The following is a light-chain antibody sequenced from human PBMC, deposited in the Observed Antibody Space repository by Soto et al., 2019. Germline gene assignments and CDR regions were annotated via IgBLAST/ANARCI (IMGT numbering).Light chain of an antibody. V-gene: IGKV1-12*01. CDR3: QQGNSFPLT. Sequence: DIQMTQSPSSVSASVGDRVTITFRASQDVTTSLAWFQQNPGEAPRLLIYSASSLHRGVPSRFSGSGSGTDFTLTISSLQPEDFATYYCQQGNSFPLTFGGGTKVEIK. J-gene: IGKJ4*01. CDR2: SAS. CDR1: QDVTTS.